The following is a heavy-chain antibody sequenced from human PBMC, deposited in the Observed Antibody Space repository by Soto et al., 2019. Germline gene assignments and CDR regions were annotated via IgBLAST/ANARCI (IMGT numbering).Heavy chain of an antibody. CDR1: GYTFTSYD. CDR2: MNPNSGNT. D-gene: IGHD1-1*01. Sequence: QVQLVQSGAEVKKPGASVKVSCKASGYTFTSYDINWVRQAPGQGLEWMGWMNPNSGNTGYAQKFQGRVTMTRNTSISTAYMELSSLRSEDTAVYYWARERTGTTSMDVWGQGTTVTVSS. V-gene: IGHV1-8*01. CDR3: ARERTGTTSMDV. J-gene: IGHJ6*02.